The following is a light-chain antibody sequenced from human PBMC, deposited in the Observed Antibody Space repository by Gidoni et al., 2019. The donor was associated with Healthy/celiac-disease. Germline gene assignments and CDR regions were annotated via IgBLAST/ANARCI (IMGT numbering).Light chain of an antibody. CDR2: AAS. V-gene: IGKV1-39*01. CDR1: QSISSY. Sequence: DIQMTQSPSSLSASVGDGVTITCRASQSISSYLNWYQQKPGKAPKLLIYAASSLQSGVPSRFSGSGSVTDFTLTISSLQPEDFATYYCQQSYSTPQTFGQGTKLEIK. CDR3: QQSYSTPQT. J-gene: IGKJ2*01.